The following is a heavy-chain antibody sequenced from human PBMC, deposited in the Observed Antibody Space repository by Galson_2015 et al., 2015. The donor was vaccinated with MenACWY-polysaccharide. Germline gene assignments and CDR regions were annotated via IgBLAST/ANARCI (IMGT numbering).Heavy chain of an antibody. CDR1: GLRFSGSG. J-gene: IGHJ3*01. CDR3: AREGSRIVFHALDV. V-gene: IGHV3-33*01. D-gene: IGHD2-21*01. Sequence: SLRLSCAASGLRFSGSGMHWVRQAPGKGLEWVAVIQYDGTNKVYADSVKGRFSISRDNSKNTLYLEMNSPRAEDTALYYCAREGSRIVFHALDVWGQGTMVTVSS. CDR2: IQYDGTNK.